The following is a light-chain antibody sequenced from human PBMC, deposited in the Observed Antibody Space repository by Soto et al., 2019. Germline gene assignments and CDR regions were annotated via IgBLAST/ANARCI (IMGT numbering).Light chain of an antibody. CDR3: QVWDSSSDHVE. CDR1: NIGSKT. Sequence: SSELTQPPSVSGAPGQTAMMTCGGNNIGSKTVHWYQQKPGQAAVLVVYDDRARPSGIPERFSGSNSGNTATLTISTVAVGDEADYYCQVWDSSSDHVEFGGGTKLTVL. CDR2: DDR. V-gene: IGLV3-21*02. J-gene: IGLJ2*01.